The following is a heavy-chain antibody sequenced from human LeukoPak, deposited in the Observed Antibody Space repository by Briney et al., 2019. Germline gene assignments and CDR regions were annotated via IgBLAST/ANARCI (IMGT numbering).Heavy chain of an antibody. CDR3: ARYLQIAVAGSGNYYYHYMDV. J-gene: IGHJ6*03. CDR2: ISAYNGNT. Sequence: ASVKVSCKASGYTFTSYGISWVRQAPGQGLEWMGWISAYNGNTNYAQKLQGRVTMTTDTSTSTAYMELRSLRSDDTAAYYCARYLQIAVAGSGNYYYHYMDVWGKGTTVTVSS. V-gene: IGHV1-18*01. CDR1: GYTFTSYG. D-gene: IGHD6-19*01.